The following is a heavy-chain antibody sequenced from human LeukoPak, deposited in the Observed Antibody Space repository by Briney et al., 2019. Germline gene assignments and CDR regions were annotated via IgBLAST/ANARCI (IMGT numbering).Heavy chain of an antibody. V-gene: IGHV1-8*01. D-gene: IGHD3-3*01. Sequence: ASVKVSCKASGYTFTSYDINWVRQATGQGLEWMGWMNPNSGNTGYAQKFQGRVTMTRNTSISTAYMELSSLRSEDTAVYYCATGASRVFWRGSYLASPGTEYNGLDPQGQGTLGTVSS. CDR2: MNPNSGNT. CDR1: GYTFTSYD. CDR3: ATGASRVFWRGSYLASPGTEYNGLDP. J-gene: IGHJ5*02.